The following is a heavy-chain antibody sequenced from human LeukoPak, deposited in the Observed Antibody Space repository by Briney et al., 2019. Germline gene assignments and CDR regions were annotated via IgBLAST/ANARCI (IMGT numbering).Heavy chain of an antibody. J-gene: IGHJ5*02. Sequence: PGGSLRLSCAASGFTFSSYAMSWVRQAPGKGLEWVSVIYSGGSTYYADSVKGRFTISRDNSKNTLYLQMNSLRAEDTAVYYCARASNYYDRYGQNWFDPWGQGTLVTVSS. D-gene: IGHD3-22*01. V-gene: IGHV3-53*01. CDR3: ARASNYYDRYGQNWFDP. CDR1: GFTFSSYA. CDR2: IYSGGST.